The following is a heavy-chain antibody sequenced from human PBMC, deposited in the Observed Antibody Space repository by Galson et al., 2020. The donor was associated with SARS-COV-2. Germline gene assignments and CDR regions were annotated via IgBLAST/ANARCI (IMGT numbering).Heavy chain of an antibody. D-gene: IGHD3-22*01. J-gene: IGHJ3*02. V-gene: IGHV3-30*18. CDR3: AKDGYDSSGYYSDAFDI. CDR2: ISYDGSNK. Sequence: GGTLRLSCAASGFTFSSYGMHWVRQAPGKGLEWVAVISYDGSNKYYADSVKGRFTISRDNSKNTLYLQMNSLRAEDTAVYYCAKDGYDSSGYYSDAFDIWGQGTMVTVSS. CDR1: GFTFSSYG.